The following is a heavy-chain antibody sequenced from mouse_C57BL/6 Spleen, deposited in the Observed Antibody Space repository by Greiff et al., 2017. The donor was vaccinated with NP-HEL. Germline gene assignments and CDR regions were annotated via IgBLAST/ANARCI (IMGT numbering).Heavy chain of an antibody. CDR3: ARHDKSYYGNYDAMDY. V-gene: IGHV2-6-1*01. CDR2: IWSDGST. CDR1: GFSLTSYG. J-gene: IGHJ4*01. D-gene: IGHD2-1*01. Sequence: VHLVESGPGLVAPSQSLSITCTVSGFSLTSYGVHWVRQPPGKGLEWLVVIWSDGSTTYNSALKSRLSISKDNSKSQVFLKMNSLQTDDTAMYYCARHDKSYYGNYDAMDYWGQGTSVTVSS.